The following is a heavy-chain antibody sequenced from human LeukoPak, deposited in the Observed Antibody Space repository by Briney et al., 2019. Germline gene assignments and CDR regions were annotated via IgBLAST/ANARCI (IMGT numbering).Heavy chain of an antibody. CDR1: GFTFSNHG. CDR2: ISPSGDIT. Sequence: PGGSLRLSCAASGFTFSNHGINWVRQAPGKGLEWVSGISPSGDITYYTDSVQGRFTISRDNSKNRMYMQMNSLRAEDTAVYYCAKDDAWGRYQRWGQGTLVTVSS. J-gene: IGHJ1*01. V-gene: IGHV3-23*01. D-gene: IGHD3-16*01. CDR3: AKDDAWGRYQR.